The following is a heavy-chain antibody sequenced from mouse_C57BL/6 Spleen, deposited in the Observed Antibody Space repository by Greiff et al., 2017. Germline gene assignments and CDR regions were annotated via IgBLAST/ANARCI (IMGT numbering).Heavy chain of an antibody. Sequence: QVQLQQPGTELVKPGASVKLSCKASGYTFTSYWMHWVKQRPGQGLEWIGNINPSNGGTNYNEKFKSKATLTVDKSSSTAYMQLSSLTSEDSAVYYCARSGEIYSDSTSAMDYWGQGTSVTVSS. CDR2: INPSNGGT. D-gene: IGHD2-4*01. CDR1: GYTFTSYW. V-gene: IGHV1-53*01. J-gene: IGHJ4*01. CDR3: ARSGEIYSDSTSAMDY.